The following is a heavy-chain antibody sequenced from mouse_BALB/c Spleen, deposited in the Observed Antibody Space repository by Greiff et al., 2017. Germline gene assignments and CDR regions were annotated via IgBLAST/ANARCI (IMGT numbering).Heavy chain of an antibody. D-gene: IGHD2-3*01. J-gene: IGHJ4*01. CDR3: ARWLLLYAMDY. CDR1: GYSITSDYA. Sequence: EVQRVESGPGLVKPSQSLSLTCTVTGYSITSDYAWNWIRQFPGNKLEWMGYISYSGSTSYNPSLKSRISITQDTSKNQFFLQLNSVTTEDTATYYCARWLLLYAMDYWGQGTSVTVSS. V-gene: IGHV3-2*02. CDR2: ISYSGST.